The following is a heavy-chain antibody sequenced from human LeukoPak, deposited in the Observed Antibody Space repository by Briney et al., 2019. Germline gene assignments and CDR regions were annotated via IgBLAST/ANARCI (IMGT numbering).Heavy chain of an antibody. Sequence: GASVKVSCKASGYTFTNYDINWVRQATGQGLEWMGWMNPNSGNAGYAQKFQGRVTMTRNTSISTAYMELSSLRSEDTAVYYCARLIGAYSSGWGFDYWGQGTLVTVSS. D-gene: IGHD5-18*01. CDR2: MNPNSGNA. V-gene: IGHV1-8*01. CDR3: ARLIGAYSSGWGFDY. CDR1: GYTFTNYD. J-gene: IGHJ4*02.